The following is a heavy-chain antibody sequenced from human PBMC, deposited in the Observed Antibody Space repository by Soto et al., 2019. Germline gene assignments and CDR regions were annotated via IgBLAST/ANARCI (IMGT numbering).Heavy chain of an antibody. Sequence: GGSLRLSCAASGFTFSSYWMSWVRQAPGKGLEWVANIKQDGSEKYYVDSVKGRFTISRDNAKNSLYLQMNSLRAEDTAVYYCAREVLRFLEWLPWYYYYYGMDVWGQGTTVTVSS. CDR2: IKQDGSEK. CDR1: GFTFSSYW. J-gene: IGHJ6*02. D-gene: IGHD3-3*01. V-gene: IGHV3-7*03. CDR3: AREVLRFLEWLPWYYYYYGMDV.